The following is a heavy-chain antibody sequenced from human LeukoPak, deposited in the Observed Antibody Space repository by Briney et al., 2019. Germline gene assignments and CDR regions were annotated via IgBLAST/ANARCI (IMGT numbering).Heavy chain of an antibody. J-gene: IGHJ4*02. V-gene: IGHV3-23*01. D-gene: IGHD3-16*01. CDR2: ITGTGGST. CDR3: ARGDEFSGDH. Sequence: GGSLRLSCAAPGFTFSSYAMSWVRQVPGKGLEWVSTITGTGGSTCYANSVKGRFTISRDNAKNSLYLQMDSLRAEDTAVYYCARGDEFSGDHWGQGTLVTVSS. CDR1: GFTFSSYA.